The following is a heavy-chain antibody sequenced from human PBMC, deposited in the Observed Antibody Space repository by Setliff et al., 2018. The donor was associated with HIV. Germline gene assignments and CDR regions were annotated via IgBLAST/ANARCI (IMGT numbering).Heavy chain of an antibody. Sequence: PSETLSLTCTVSGGSISTYYWSWIRQPPGKGLEWIGSIYFTGSSDNNPSLKSRVTLSVDTSKHQFSLSLTSVTAADTAVYYCARVRLTMIMMVDYFDQWGQGTLVPSPQ. V-gene: IGHV4-59*12. CDR3: ARVRLTMIMMVDYFDQ. J-gene: IGHJ4*02. D-gene: IGHD3-22*01. CDR2: IYFTGSS. CDR1: GGSISTYY.